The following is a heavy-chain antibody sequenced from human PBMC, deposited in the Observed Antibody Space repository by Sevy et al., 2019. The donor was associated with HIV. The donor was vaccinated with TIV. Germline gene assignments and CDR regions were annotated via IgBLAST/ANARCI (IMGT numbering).Heavy chain of an antibody. CDR1: GDTFTCSG. V-gene: IGHV1-69*06. D-gene: IGHD2-2*01. J-gene: IGHJ5*02. Sequence: ASVKVSCKASGDTFTCSGINWVRQAPGQGPEWMGGIMTVFGTTHYAQRFQGRVTIIADKSTSTVYMELRSLRSEDTAVYYCARDVGNVVVVPAPVGWFDRWGQGTLVTVSS. CDR2: IMTVFGTT. CDR3: ARDVGNVVVVPAPVGWFDR.